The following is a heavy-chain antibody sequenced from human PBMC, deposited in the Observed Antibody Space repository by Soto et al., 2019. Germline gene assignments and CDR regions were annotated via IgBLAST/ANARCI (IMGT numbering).Heavy chain of an antibody. CDR3: ARITGGPYYDILTGYESVDY. D-gene: IGHD3-9*01. CDR1: GYTFTSYY. V-gene: IGHV1-46*03. Sequence: ASVKVSCKASGYTFTSYYMHWVRQAPGQGLEWMGIINPSGGSTSYAQKFQGRVTMTRDTSTSTVYMELSSLRSEDTAVYYCARITGGPYYDILTGYESVDYWGQGTLVTVSS. CDR2: INPSGGST. J-gene: IGHJ4*02.